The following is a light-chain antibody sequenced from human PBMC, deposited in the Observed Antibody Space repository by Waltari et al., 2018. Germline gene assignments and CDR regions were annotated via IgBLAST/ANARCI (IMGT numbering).Light chain of an antibody. Sequence: QSVLTQPPSASGTPGQGVTVSCPGSSSNIGRHGVSWYQQVPGTAPNLLMHTDNQQPSGVPDRFSGSKSGASASLAISGVQSEDEAHYYCAAWDDSLNGRVFGGGTKVTVL. CDR1: SSNIGRHG. J-gene: IGLJ3*02. CDR3: AAWDDSLNGRV. CDR2: TDN. V-gene: IGLV1-44*01.